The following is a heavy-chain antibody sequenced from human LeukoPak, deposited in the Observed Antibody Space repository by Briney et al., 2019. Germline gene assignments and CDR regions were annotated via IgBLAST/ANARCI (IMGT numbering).Heavy chain of an antibody. CDR2: ILPILGIA. CDR3: ARVPVGGYNTYDY. V-gene: IGHV1-69*04. D-gene: IGHD5-12*01. J-gene: IGHJ4*02. CDR1: GGTFSSYA. Sequence: SVKVSCKASGGTFSSYAISWVRQAPGQGLEWMGRILPILGIANYAQKFQGRVTITADKSTSTAYMELSSLRSEDTAVYYCARVPVGGYNTYDYWGQGTLVTVSS.